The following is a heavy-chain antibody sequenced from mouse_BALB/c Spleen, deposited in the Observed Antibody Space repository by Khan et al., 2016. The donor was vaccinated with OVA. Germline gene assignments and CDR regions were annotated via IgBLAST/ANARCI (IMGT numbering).Heavy chain of an antibody. V-gene: IGHV1-4*01. Sequence: QMQLEESGAELARPGASVKMSCKASGYTFTSYTIHWIKQRPGQGLEWIGYINPHNGYPNYNQKFKDKATFTTDKSFTTAYLQLSSLTSDDSAVXNCLRDGAYYRNDGWFGYWGQGTLVTGSA. J-gene: IGHJ3*01. CDR2: INPHNGYP. CDR1: GYTFTSYT. D-gene: IGHD2-14*01. CDR3: LRDGAYYRNDGWFGY.